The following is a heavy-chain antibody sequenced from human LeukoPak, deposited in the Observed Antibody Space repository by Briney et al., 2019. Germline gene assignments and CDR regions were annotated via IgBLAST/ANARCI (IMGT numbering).Heavy chain of an antibody. CDR3: ARDVGEYCSSVSCYASDY. Sequence: ASVKVSCKASGYTFTGYYMHWVRQAPGQGLEWMGWINPSSGGTNCAQKFQGRVTMTRDTSISTAYMELSRLRSDDTAIYYCARDVGEYCSSVSCYASDYWGQGTLVTVSS. V-gene: IGHV1-2*02. J-gene: IGHJ4*02. D-gene: IGHD2-2*01. CDR2: INPSSGGT. CDR1: GYTFTGYY.